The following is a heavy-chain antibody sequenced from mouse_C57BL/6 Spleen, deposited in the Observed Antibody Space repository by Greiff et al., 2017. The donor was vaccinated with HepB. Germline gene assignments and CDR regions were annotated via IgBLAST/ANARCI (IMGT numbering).Heavy chain of an antibody. D-gene: IGHD1-1*01. Sequence: QVQLQQPGAELVKPGASVKLSCKASGYTFTSYWMHWVKQRPGQGLEWIGMIHPNSGSTNYNEKFKSKATLTVDKSSSTAYMQRSSLTSEDSAVYYCASYYGSSSSWFAYWGQGTLVTVSA. J-gene: IGHJ3*01. CDR2: IHPNSGST. CDR3: ASYYGSSSSWFAY. CDR1: GYTFTSYW. V-gene: IGHV1-64*01.